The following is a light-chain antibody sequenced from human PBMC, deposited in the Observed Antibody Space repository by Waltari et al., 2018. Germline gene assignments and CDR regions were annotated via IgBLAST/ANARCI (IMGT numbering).Light chain of an antibody. CDR1: SSDIGDYI. V-gene: IGLV2-14*01. J-gene: IGLJ3*02. CDR3: LSYTTSSILGV. Sequence: QSALTQPASVSGSPGQSITISCTGTSSDIGDYIVSWYPPHPGKAPKLIIYEVGSRPPGVSKRFSGSKSGNTPSLTIAGLQAEDEADYYCLSYTTSSILGVFGGGTKLTVL. CDR2: EVG.